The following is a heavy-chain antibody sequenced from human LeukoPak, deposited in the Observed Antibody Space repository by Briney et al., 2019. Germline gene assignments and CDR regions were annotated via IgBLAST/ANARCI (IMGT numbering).Heavy chain of an antibody. J-gene: IGHJ6*03. Sequence: PGGSLRLSCAASGFTFSSYAMSWVRQAPGKGLEWVSAISGSGGSTYHADSVKGRFTISRDNSKNTLYLQMNSLRAEDTAVYYCAKDKAAAGFYYYYYMDVWGKGTTVTVSS. CDR1: GFTFSSYA. D-gene: IGHD6-13*01. V-gene: IGHV3-23*01. CDR3: AKDKAAAGFYYYYYMDV. CDR2: ISGSGGST.